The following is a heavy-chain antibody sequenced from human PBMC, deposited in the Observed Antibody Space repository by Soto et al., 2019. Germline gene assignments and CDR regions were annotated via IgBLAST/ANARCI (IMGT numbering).Heavy chain of an antibody. CDR1: GGSISSSSYY. V-gene: IGHV4-39*01. D-gene: IGHD3-3*01. CDR2: IYYSGST. CDR3: ARVLLRFLEWFPNWFDP. Sequence: SETLSITCTVSGGSISSSSYYWGWIRQPPGKGLEWIGSIYYSGSTYYNPSLKSRVTISVDTSKNQFSLKLSSVTAADTAVYYCARVLLRFLEWFPNWFDPWGQGTLVTVSS. J-gene: IGHJ5*02.